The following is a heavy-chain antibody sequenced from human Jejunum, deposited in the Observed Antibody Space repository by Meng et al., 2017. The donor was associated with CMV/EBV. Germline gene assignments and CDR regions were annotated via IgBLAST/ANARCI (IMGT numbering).Heavy chain of an antibody. Sequence: SVSGDSLDNFFWAWLRQSPEKGLEWLAYTSSSGVRYSALLTDRVTISTDTSNNQVSLVLNSVTAADTAIYYCATIYSSGRPYFDHWGQGTLVTVSS. CDR3: ATIYSSGRPYFDH. CDR2: TSSSGV. V-gene: IGHV4-59*01. CDR1: GDSLDNFF. J-gene: IGHJ4*02. D-gene: IGHD2-15*01.